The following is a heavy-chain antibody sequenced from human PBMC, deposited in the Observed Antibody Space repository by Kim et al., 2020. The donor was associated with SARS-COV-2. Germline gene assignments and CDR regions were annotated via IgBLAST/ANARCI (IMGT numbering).Heavy chain of an antibody. CDR1: GFTFSSYS. D-gene: IGHD2-2*01. CDR3: ARDGRGVPPFDY. Sequence: GGSLRLSCAASGFTFSSYSMNWVRQAPGKGLEWVSSISSSSSYIYYADSVKGRFTISRDNAKNSLYLQMNSLRAEDTAVYYCARDGRGVPPFDYWGQGTLVTVSS. J-gene: IGHJ4*02. V-gene: IGHV3-21*01. CDR2: ISSSSSYI.